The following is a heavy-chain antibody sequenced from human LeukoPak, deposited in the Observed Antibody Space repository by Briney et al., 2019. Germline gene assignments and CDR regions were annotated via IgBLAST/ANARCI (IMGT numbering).Heavy chain of an antibody. CDR2: IYYSGST. Sequence: SETLSLTCTVSGGSISSGDYYWSWIRQPPGKGLEWIGYIYYSGSTHYNPSLKSRVTISVDTSKNQFSLKLSSVTAADTAVYYCARRNMLEYCSGGSCYPDYYYGMDVWGKGTTVTVSS. CDR3: ARRNMLEYCSGGSCYPDYYYGMDV. CDR1: GGSISSGDYY. J-gene: IGHJ6*04. V-gene: IGHV4-30-4*01. D-gene: IGHD2-15*01.